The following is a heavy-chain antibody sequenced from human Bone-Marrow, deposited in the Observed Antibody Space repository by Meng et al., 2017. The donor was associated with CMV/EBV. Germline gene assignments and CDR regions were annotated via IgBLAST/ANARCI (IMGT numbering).Heavy chain of an antibody. V-gene: IGHV4-30-4*08. CDR3: ARTTVTTGGWFAP. Sequence: LSLTCTVSGGSISSDDYYWSWIRQPPGKGLEWIGYIYYSGNTYYNPSLKSRLTISVDTSKNQFSLKLNSVTAADTALYYCARTTVTTGGWFAPWGQGPLVTVSS. J-gene: IGHJ5*02. CDR1: GGSISSDDYY. CDR2: IYYSGNT. D-gene: IGHD4-17*01.